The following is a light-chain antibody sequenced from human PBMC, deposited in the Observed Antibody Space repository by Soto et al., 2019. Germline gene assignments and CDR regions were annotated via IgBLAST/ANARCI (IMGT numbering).Light chain of an antibody. Sequence: EIVLTQSPGTLSLSPGGSATLSCRASRSVSSSFLAWYQQKPGQAPRLIIYGAYSRATGIPDRFSGSGSGTDFTPTISRLEPEDFAVYYCQQYGSSPPLTCGGGTKVDIK. V-gene: IGKV3-20*01. J-gene: IGKJ4*01. CDR3: QQYGSSPPLT. CDR2: GAY. CDR1: RSVSSSF.